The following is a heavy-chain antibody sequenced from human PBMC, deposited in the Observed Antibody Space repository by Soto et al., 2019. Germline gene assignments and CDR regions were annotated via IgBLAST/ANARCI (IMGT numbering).Heavy chain of an antibody. CDR1: GYTFTSYG. CDR3: ARGPYNWNYRTVRSDAFDI. V-gene: IGHV1-18*04. D-gene: IGHD1-1*01. Sequence: ASVKVSCKASGYTFTSYGISWVRQAPGQGLEWMGWISAYNGNTNYAQKLQGRVTMTTDTSTSTAYMELRSLRSDDTAVYYCARGPYNWNYRTVRSDAFDIWGQGKMVTVSS. CDR2: ISAYNGNT. J-gene: IGHJ3*02.